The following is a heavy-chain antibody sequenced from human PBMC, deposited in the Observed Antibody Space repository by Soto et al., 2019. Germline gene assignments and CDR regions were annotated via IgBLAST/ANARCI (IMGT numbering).Heavy chain of an antibody. Sequence: PGGSLRLSCAASGFTFSSYSMNWVRQAPGKGLEWVSSISSSSSYIYYADSVKGRFTISKDDSKSTVSLQLNSLRVDDTAIYYCARGGVYGTDHYYPGMDVWGQGRPVTVSS. J-gene: IGHJ6*02. D-gene: IGHD4-17*01. CDR2: ISSSSSYI. CDR3: ARGGVYGTDHYYPGMDV. V-gene: IGHV3-21*04. CDR1: GFTFSSYS.